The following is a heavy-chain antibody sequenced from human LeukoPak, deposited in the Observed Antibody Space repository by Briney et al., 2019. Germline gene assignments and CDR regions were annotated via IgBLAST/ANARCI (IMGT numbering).Heavy chain of an antibody. CDR2: IYHSGST. D-gene: IGHD1-26*01. J-gene: IGHJ4*02. CDR3: ARADVVGASIDY. Sequence: SETLSLTCTVSGYSISSGYYWGWIRQPPGKGLEWIGSIYHSGSTYYNPSLKSRVTISVDTSKNQFSLKLSSVTAADTAVYYCARADVVGASIDYWGQGTLVTVSS. CDR1: GYSISSGYY. V-gene: IGHV4-38-2*02.